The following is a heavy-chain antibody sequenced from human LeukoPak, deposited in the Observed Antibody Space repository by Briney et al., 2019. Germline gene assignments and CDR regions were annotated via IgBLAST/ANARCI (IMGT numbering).Heavy chain of an antibody. CDR1: GGTFSSYA. D-gene: IGHD3-3*01. CDR3: ARGQESQRFLEWLSLDY. V-gene: IGHV1-69*13. CDR2: IIAIFGTA. Sequence: SVKVSCKASGGTFSSYAISWVRQAPGQGLEWMGGIIAIFGTANYAQKFQGRVTITADESTSTAYMELSSLRSEDTAVYYCARGQESQRFLEWLSLDYWGQGTLVTVSS. J-gene: IGHJ4*02.